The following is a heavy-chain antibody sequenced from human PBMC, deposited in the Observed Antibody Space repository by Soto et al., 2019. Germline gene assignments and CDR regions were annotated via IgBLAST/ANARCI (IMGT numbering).Heavy chain of an antibody. CDR2: IYYRGST. V-gene: IGHV4-59*01. Sequence: SETLSLTCAVSGGSIGSYYWSWIRQPPGKGLEWIGFIYYRGSTNYNPPLKSRVTISVDTSKNQFSLKLTSVTPADTAVYYCARGGPGYGDRIFDYWGQGTLVTVSS. D-gene: IGHD4-17*01. CDR3: ARGGPGYGDRIFDY. J-gene: IGHJ4*02. CDR1: GGSIGSYY.